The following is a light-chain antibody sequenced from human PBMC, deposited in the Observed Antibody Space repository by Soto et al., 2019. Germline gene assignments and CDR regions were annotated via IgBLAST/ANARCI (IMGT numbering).Light chain of an antibody. J-gene: IGKJ1*01. CDR1: QSVSSY. V-gene: IGKV3-20*01. CDR3: QQYGSSPLT. Sequence: EIVLTQSPCTLSLSPGERATLSCRASQSVSSYLAWYQQKPGQAPRLLIYDASNRATGIPARFSGSGSGTDFTLTISRLEPEDCAVYYCQQYGSSPLTFGQGTKVDIK. CDR2: DAS.